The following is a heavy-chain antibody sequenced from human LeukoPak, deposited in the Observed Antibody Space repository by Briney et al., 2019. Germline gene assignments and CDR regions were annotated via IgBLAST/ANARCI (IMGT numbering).Heavy chain of an antibody. V-gene: IGHV4-39*07. Sequence: SETLSLTCSVSGGSISSSSYFWAWIRQPPGKGLEWIGSIYYNGSTYYNPSLKSRVTISIDTSKNQFSLRLSSVTAADTAIYSCARDLLLRYFDFLPNTWSQGTLVTVSS. J-gene: IGHJ5*02. CDR2: IYYNGST. CDR3: ARDLLLRYFDFLPNT. CDR1: GGSISSSSYF. D-gene: IGHD3-9*01.